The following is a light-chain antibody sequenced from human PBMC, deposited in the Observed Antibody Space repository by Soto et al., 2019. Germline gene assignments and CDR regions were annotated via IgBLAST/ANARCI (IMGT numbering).Light chain of an antibody. CDR3: QQVYDFPHT. J-gene: IGKJ2*01. V-gene: IGKV1-39*01. Sequence: DIPMTQSPSSLSASVGDRATITCRTSQTINNYLNWYRQKPGKVPEVLIYGASSLQRGVSSRFTGSASRTYFTLTISSLQPEDFATYYCQQVYDFPHTFGQGTKVEV. CDR2: GAS. CDR1: QTINNY.